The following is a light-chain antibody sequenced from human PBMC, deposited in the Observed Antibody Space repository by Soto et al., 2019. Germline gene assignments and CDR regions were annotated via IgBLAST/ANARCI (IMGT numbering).Light chain of an antibody. CDR2: GNT. V-gene: IGLV1-40*01. CDR3: QSYDSSLNTYV. J-gene: IGLJ1*01. CDR1: SSNIGAGYD. Sequence: QSVLTQPPSVSGAPGQRVTITCTGSSSNIGAGYDVHWYQQLPGTSPKLLIYGNTNRPSGVPDRFSGSNSGTSASASLALTGLQAGDEADYYCQSYDSSLNTYVFGPGTKLTFL.